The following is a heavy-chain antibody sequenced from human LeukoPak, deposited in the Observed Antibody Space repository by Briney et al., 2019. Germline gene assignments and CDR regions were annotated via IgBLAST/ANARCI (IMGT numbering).Heavy chain of an antibody. CDR2: ISSSSSYI. J-gene: IGHJ5*02. CDR1: GFTFSSYS. D-gene: IGHD3-10*01. V-gene: IGHV3-21*01. Sequence: GGSLRLSCAASGFTFSSYSMNWVRQAPGKGLEGVSSISSSSSYIYYADSVKGRFTISRDNAKNSLYLQMNSLRAEDTAVYYCARDRDSNIWFGGLHWFDPWGQGTLVTVSS. CDR3: ARDRDSNIWFGGLHWFDP.